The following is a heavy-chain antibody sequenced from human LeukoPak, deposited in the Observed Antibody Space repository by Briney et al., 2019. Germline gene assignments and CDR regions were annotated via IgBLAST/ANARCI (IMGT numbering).Heavy chain of an antibody. CDR1: GYTFTSYA. Sequence: ASVKVSCKASGYTFTSYAMHWVRQAPGQRLEWMGWINAGNGNTKYSQKFQGRVTITADESTSTAYMELSSLRSEDTAVYYCARAAPGARYCSSTSCYKFSYYYYGMDVWGQGTTVTVSS. J-gene: IGHJ6*02. V-gene: IGHV1-3*01. D-gene: IGHD2-2*02. CDR2: INAGNGNT. CDR3: ARAAPGARYCSSTSCYKFSYYYYGMDV.